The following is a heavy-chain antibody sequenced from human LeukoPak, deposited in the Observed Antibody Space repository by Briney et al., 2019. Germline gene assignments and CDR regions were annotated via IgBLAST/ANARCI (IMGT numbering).Heavy chain of an antibody. Sequence: GSSVKVSCKASGYSFTNYYMHWVRQAPGQGLEWMGIINPSGGSTTNARKFQGRVTMTRDTSTTTVYMELSSLRSDDTAMYYCARDERDVVVVPGAMPYWGQGTLVTVSS. CDR3: ARDERDVVVVPGAMPY. CDR2: INPSGGST. J-gene: IGHJ4*02. V-gene: IGHV1-46*01. D-gene: IGHD2-2*01. CDR1: GYSFTNYY.